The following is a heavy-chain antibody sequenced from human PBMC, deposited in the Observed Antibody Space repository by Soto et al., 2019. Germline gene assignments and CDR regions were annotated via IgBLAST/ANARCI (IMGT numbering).Heavy chain of an antibody. Sequence: QVQLVESGGGLVKPGESLRLSCAASGFTFSDYYMSWIRQAPGKGLECVSYISNSGYTIHYTDSVKGRFTISRDNARNSLHLEMNSLRAEDTAVYYCARDSGSPPDYYMDVWGRGTTVTVSS. CDR1: GFTFSDYY. V-gene: IGHV3-11*01. D-gene: IGHD1-26*01. J-gene: IGHJ6*03. CDR2: ISNSGYTI. CDR3: ARDSGSPPDYYMDV.